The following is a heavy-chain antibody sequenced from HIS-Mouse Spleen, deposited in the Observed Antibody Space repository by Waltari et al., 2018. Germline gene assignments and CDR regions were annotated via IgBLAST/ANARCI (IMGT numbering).Heavy chain of an antibody. CDR3: ARDMRTAPDY. CDR2: IYYSGST. Sequence: QVQLQESGPGLVQPSQTLSLTCPVSGGSSSRGDYYWRWIRQPPGKGLEWIGYIYYSGSTYYNPSLKSRVTISVDTSKNQFSLKLSSVTAADTAVYYCARDMRTAPDYWGQGTLVTVSS. J-gene: IGHJ4*02. D-gene: IGHD2-21*02. V-gene: IGHV4-30-4*01. CDR1: GGSSSRGDYY.